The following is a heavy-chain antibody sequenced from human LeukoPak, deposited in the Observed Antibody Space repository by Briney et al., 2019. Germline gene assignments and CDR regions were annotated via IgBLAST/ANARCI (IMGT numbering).Heavy chain of an antibody. Sequence: GRSLRLSCAASGFTFSSYAMHWVRQAPGKGLGWVAVISYDGSNKYYADSVKGRFTISRDNSKNTLYLQMNSLRAEDTAVYYCARTRSGYSYGLTDAFDIWGQGTMVTVSS. CDR2: ISYDGSNK. CDR3: ARTRSGYSYGLTDAFDI. D-gene: IGHD5-18*01. J-gene: IGHJ3*02. CDR1: GFTFSSYA. V-gene: IGHV3-30-3*01.